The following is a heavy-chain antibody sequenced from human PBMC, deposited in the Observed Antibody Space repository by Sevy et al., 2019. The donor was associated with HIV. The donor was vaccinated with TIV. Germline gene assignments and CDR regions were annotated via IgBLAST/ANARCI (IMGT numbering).Heavy chain of an antibody. Sequence: GGSLRLSCAASGFSLETYWINWVRQAPGKPLEWVANIKEDDTVKYYVDSVKGRFTIFRDNGRNLVYLVMNNLRVGDTARYYCVRAIQSEGSFWGQGTLVTVSS. CDR2: IKEDDTVK. CDR3: VRAIQSEGSF. D-gene: IGHD2-2*02. V-gene: IGHV3-7*04. J-gene: IGHJ4*02. CDR1: GFSLETYW.